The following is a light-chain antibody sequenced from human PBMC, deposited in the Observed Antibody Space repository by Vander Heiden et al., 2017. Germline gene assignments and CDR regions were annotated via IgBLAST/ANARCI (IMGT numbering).Light chain of an antibody. CDR2: GNT. CDR1: SSNIGAGNG. Sequence: QSVLTQPPSVSGAPGPRVTISCTGSSSNIGAGNGVHWYQRLPGAAPKLLIYGNTKRPSGVPDRFSGSKSATSASLAITGLQAEDEADYYCQSYDSSLSGVVFGGGTKLTVL. V-gene: IGLV1-40*01. CDR3: QSYDSSLSGVV. J-gene: IGLJ3*02.